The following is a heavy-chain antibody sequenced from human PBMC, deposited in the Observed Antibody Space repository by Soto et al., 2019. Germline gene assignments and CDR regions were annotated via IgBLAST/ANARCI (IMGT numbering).Heavy chain of an antibody. CDR2: IYYSGST. Sequence: PSETLSLTCTVSGGSISSGGYYWSWIRQHPGKGLEWIGYIYYSGSTYYNPSLKSRVTISVDTSKNQFSLKLSSVTAVDTAVYYCARKFDTASGYEPYYYYGMDVWGQGTTVTVSS. CDR1: GGSISSGGYY. J-gene: IGHJ6*02. CDR3: ARKFDTASGYEPYYYYGMDV. D-gene: IGHD5-12*01. V-gene: IGHV4-31*03.